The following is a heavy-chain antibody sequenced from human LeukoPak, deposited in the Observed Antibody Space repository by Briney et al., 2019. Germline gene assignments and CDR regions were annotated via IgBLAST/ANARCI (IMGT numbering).Heavy chain of an antibody. D-gene: IGHD3-9*01. V-gene: IGHV1-69*10. CDR3: ARDRELRYFDWLPKPIRPAYYYYYMDV. J-gene: IGHJ6*03. Sequence: ASVKVSCKASGYTFTSYGISWVRQAPGQGLEWMGGIIPILGTANYAQKFQGRVTITADKSTSTAYMELRSLRSDDTAVYYCARDRELRYFDWLPKPIRPAYYYYYMDVWGKGTTVTISS. CDR1: GYTFTSYG. CDR2: IIPILGTA.